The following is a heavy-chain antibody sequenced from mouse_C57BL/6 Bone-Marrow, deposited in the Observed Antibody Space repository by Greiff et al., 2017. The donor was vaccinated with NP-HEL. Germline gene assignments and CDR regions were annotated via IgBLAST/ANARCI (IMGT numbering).Heavy chain of an antibody. D-gene: IGHD2-4*01. CDR2: ISNGGGST. V-gene: IGHV5-12*01. Sequence: EVKLVESGGGLVQPGGSLKLSCAASGFTFSDYYMYWVRQTPEKRLEWVAYISNGGGSTYYPDTVKGRFTISRDNAKNTLYLQMSRLKSEDTAMYYCARHEDYDYDDGVAYWGQGTLVTVSA. CDR1: GFTFSDYY. J-gene: IGHJ3*01. CDR3: ARHEDYDYDDGVAY.